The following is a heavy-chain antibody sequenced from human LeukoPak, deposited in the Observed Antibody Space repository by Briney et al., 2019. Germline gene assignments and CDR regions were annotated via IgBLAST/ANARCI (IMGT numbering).Heavy chain of an antibody. Sequence: GGSLRLSSAASGFTFSSYGMHWVRQAPGKGLEWVAVISYDGSNKYYADSVKGRFTISRDNSKNTLYLQMNSLRAEDTAVYYCARDRGGATHYWGQGTLVTVSS. CDR2: ISYDGSNK. D-gene: IGHD1-26*01. CDR3: ARDRGGATHY. V-gene: IGHV3-30*03. J-gene: IGHJ4*02. CDR1: GFTFSSYG.